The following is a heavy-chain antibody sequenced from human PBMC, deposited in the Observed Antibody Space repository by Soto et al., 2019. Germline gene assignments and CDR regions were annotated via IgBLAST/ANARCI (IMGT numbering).Heavy chain of an antibody. J-gene: IGHJ4*02. CDR3: ARDRAYNTFDY. D-gene: IGHD1-1*01. CDR2: IKQDGSEK. CDR1: GLTFSNCW. Sequence: GGSLRLSCAASGLTFSNCWMSWVRQAPGKGLEWVANIKQDGSEKYYVHSLKGRFTISRDNAKNSLYLQINSLRAEDTAVYYCARDRAYNTFDYWGQGTLVTVSS. V-gene: IGHV3-7*01.